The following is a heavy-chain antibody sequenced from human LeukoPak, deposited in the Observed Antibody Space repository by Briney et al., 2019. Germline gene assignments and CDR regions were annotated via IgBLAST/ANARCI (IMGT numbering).Heavy chain of an antibody. D-gene: IGHD4-17*01. CDR2: IKQDGTEN. CDR3: ARAKGYGDYLLDY. J-gene: IGHJ4*02. Sequence: GGSLRLSCAASGFTFSNYWMTWVRQAPGKGLEWVANIKQDGTENYYVDSVKGRFTNSRDNAKNSLYLQMNSLRAEDTAVYYCARAKGYGDYLLDYWGQGTLVTVSS. V-gene: IGHV3-7*05. CDR1: GFTFSNYW.